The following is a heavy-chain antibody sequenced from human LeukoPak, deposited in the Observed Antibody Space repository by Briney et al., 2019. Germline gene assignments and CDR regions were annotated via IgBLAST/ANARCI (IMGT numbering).Heavy chain of an antibody. J-gene: IGHJ3*02. D-gene: IGHD2-21*01. CDR1: GGSMSDYY. Sequence: SETLCLTCTVSGGSMSDYYWSWIRQPAGKGLEWIGRIYTSGSTNYNPSLKTRVTMSVDTSKNQFSLKLSSVTAADTAVYYCARKGISALAGAFDIWGQGTMVTVSS. CDR2: IYTSGST. V-gene: IGHV4-4*07. CDR3: ARKGISALAGAFDI.